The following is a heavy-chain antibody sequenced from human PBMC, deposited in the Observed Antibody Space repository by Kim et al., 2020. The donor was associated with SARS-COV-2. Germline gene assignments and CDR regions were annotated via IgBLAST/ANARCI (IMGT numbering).Heavy chain of an antibody. D-gene: IGHD6-13*01. CDR2: ISWNSGSI. CDR3: AKDGAPVAAAGTNYYYYGMDV. Sequence: GGSLRLSCAASGFTFDDYAMHWVRQAPGKGLEWVSGISWNSGSIGYADSVKGRFTISRDNAKNSLYLQMNSLRAEDTALYYCAKDGAPVAAAGTNYYYYGMDVWGQGTTVTVSS. CDR1: GFTFDDYA. V-gene: IGHV3-9*01. J-gene: IGHJ6*02.